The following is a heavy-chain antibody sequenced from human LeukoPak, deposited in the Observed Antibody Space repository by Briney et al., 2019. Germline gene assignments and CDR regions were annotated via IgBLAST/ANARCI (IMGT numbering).Heavy chain of an antibody. CDR2: ISGSGGST. CDR1: GFTFSSYA. V-gene: IGHV3-23*01. Sequence: GESLKISCAASGFTFSSYAMSWVRQAPGKGLEWVSAISGSGGSTYYADSVKGRFTISRDNSKNTLYLQMNSLRAEDTAVYYCAAGIAVATDYWGRGTLVTVSS. J-gene: IGHJ4*02. D-gene: IGHD6-19*01. CDR3: AAGIAVATDY.